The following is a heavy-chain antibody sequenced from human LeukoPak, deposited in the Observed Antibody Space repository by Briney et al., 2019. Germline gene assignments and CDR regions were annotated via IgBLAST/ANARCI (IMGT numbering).Heavy chain of an antibody. D-gene: IGHD3-10*01. CDR1: GFTFSNYW. J-gene: IGHJ5*02. CDR2: INPDGSTT. CDR3: AKEPAYYYGSGSPA. V-gene: IGHV3-74*01. Sequence: PGGSLRLSCAASGFTFSNYWMHWVRQDPGKGLVWVSFINPDGSTTNYADSVKGRFTISRDNAKNALYLQMNSLRAEDTAVYYCAKEPAYYYGSGSPAWGQGTLVTVSS.